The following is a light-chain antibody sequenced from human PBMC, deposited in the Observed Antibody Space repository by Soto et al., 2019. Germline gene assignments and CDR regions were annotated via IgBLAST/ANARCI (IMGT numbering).Light chain of an antibody. CDR2: SYT. CDR1: ISNLGSNT. V-gene: IGLV1-44*01. Sequence: QSVLTQPPSASGTPGQRVTISCSGSISNLGSNTVSWFQQLPGAAPKLLIHSYTQRPSGVPDRFSGSKSGTSASLAISGLQSEDEADYFCAAWDNSLNAVVFGGGTKLTVL. J-gene: IGLJ2*01. CDR3: AAWDNSLNAVV.